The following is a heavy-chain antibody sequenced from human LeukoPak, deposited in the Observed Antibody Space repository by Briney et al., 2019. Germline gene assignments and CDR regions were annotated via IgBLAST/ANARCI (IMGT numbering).Heavy chain of an antibody. CDR1: GFTFDDYA. V-gene: IGHV3-43D*03. J-gene: IGHJ6*03. Sequence: TGGSLRLSCAASGFTFDDYAMHWVHQAPGKGLEWVSLISWDGGSTYYADSVKGRFTISRDNSKNSLYLQMNSLRAEDTALYYCARSSWSTTHYMEVWGKGTTVTVSS. CDR2: ISWDGGST. CDR3: ARSSWSTTHYMEV. D-gene: IGHD6-13*01.